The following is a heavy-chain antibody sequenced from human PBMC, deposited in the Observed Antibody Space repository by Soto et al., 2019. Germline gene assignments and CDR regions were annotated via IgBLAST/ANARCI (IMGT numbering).Heavy chain of an antibody. D-gene: IGHD4-17*01. J-gene: IGHJ4*02. CDR3: AKDGTDYGDYGFDN. V-gene: IGHV3-23*01. CDR2: ISGSGGRT. CDR1: GFTFSSYA. Sequence: EVQLLESGGGLIQPGGSLRLSCAASGFTFSSYAMSWVRQAPGKGLEWVSAISGSGGRTYYADSVKGRFTISRDNSRNAVYRQMNSLRAEDTAVYYCAKDGTDYGDYGFDNWGQGTLGIVSS.